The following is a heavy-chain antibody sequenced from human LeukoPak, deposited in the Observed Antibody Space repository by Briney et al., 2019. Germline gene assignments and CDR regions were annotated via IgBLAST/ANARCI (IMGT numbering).Heavy chain of an antibody. D-gene: IGHD3-3*01. V-gene: IGHV1-2*06. CDR1: GYTFTGYY. CDR3: ARAITIFGVVINYYYYYMDV. Sequence: GASVKVSCKASGYTFTGYYMHWVRQAPGQGLEWMGRINPNSGGTNYAQKFQGRATMTRDTSISTAYMELSRLRSDDTAVYYCARAITIFGVVINYYYYYMDVWGKGTTVTVSS. CDR2: INPNSGGT. J-gene: IGHJ6*03.